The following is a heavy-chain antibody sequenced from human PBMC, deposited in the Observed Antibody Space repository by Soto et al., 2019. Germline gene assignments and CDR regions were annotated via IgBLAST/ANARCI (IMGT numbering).Heavy chain of an antibody. J-gene: IGHJ6*02. CDR3: ARGSSIAGLYYGMDI. Sequence: QVQLQESGPGLVKPSQTLSLTCTVSGGSISSGGYYWTWIRQHPGKGLEWIGYNYYSGITYYNTSLKRRVTISLDTSKNQFSLKLSSVTAADTAVYYCARGSSIAGLYYGMDIWGQGTTVTVSS. V-gene: IGHV4-31*03. CDR1: GGSISSGGYY. D-gene: IGHD6-6*01. CDR2: NYYSGIT.